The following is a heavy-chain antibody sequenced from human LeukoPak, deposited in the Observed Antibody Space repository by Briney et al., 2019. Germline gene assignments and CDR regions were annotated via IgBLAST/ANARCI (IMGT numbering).Heavy chain of an antibody. D-gene: IGHD1-26*01. CDR3: VKDLSGRYAFDY. CDR2: IGGSGHST. CDR1: GFSFSSYE. Sequence: PGGSLRLSCAASGFSFSSYEMNWVRRAPGKGLEYVSSIGGSGHSTYYADSLKGRFTISRDNSKNALYLQMSSLRSEDTALYYCVKDLSGRYAFDYWGQGTLVTVSS. V-gene: IGHV3-64D*08. J-gene: IGHJ4*02.